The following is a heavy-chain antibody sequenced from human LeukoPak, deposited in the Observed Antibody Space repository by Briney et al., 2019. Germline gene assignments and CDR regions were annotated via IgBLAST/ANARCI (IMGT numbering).Heavy chain of an antibody. CDR2: INSDGSIT. D-gene: IGHD5-18*01. CDR1: GFTFTTYW. J-gene: IGHJ6*02. V-gene: IGHV3-74*01. CDR3: ARDAVDTANAV. Sequence: GGSLRLSCAASGFTFTTYWMHWVRQAPGKGLVWVSHINSDGSITSYADSVKGRFTISRDNAKNTLYLQMYSLRAEDTAVYYCARDAVDTANAVWGQGTTVTVSS.